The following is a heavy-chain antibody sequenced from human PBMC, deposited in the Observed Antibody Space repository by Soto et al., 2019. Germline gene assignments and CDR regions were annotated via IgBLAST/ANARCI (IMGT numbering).Heavy chain of an antibody. CDR3: ARESHDILTGPPWVWYFDL. V-gene: IGHV4-34*01. D-gene: IGHD3-9*01. J-gene: IGHJ2*01. Sequence: QVQLQQWGAGPLRPLETLSLTCGVSGGSFSGYYWAWIRQSPGKGLEWIGGINDRGSINYNPSLKNRVSISVDTSKNHYSLSLRSVTAADTAVYYCARESHDILTGPPWVWYFDLWGRGTLVTVSS. CDR2: INDRGSI. CDR1: GGSFSGYY.